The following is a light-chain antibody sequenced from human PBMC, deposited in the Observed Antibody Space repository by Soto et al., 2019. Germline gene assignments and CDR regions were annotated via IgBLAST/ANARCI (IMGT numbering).Light chain of an antibody. CDR2: GAS. CDR1: QSVSSSY. CDR3: QQSGSSPT. Sequence: EIVLTQSPGTLSLSPGERATLSCRASQSVSSSYLAWYQQKPGQAPRLLINGASSRATGIPDRFSGSGSGTDFTLTISRLKPEDFAVYYCQQSGSSPTFGQGTKVEIK. J-gene: IGKJ1*01. V-gene: IGKV3-20*01.